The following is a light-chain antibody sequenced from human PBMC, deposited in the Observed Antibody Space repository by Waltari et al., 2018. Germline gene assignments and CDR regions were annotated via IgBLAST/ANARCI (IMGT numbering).Light chain of an antibody. Sequence: DVVMTQSPDFLAVSLGERATIHCKSSQSLFYSSNNKNYFAWYQQKPGQPPKLLIYWASNRESGVPDRVSGSGSGTDFTLTISSLQAEDVAIYFCQQYYITPLSFGGGTRVEIK. J-gene: IGKJ4*01. CDR2: WAS. CDR1: QSLFYSSNNKNY. CDR3: QQYYITPLS. V-gene: IGKV4-1*01.